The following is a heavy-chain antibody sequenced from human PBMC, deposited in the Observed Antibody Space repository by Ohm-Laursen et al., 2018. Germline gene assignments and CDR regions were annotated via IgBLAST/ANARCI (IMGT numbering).Heavy chain of an antibody. CDR3: AREVWWSLDY. D-gene: IGHD1-26*01. J-gene: IGHJ4*02. CDR1: GFTVGNNY. CDR2: IYSGGST. V-gene: IGHV3-66*01. Sequence: SLRLSCSASGFTVGNNYMSWVRQAPGKGLEWVSFIYSGGSTYYADSVKGRFTISRDNSKNTLYLQMNSLRAEDTAVFYCAREVWWSLDYWGRGTLVTVSS.